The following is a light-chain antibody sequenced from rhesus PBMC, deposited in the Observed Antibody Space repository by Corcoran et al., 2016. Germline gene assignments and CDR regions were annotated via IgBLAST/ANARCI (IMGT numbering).Light chain of an antibody. V-gene: IGKV1S14*01. J-gene: IGKJ1*01. CDR2: FAS. CDR1: QDINNF. Sequence: DIQMTQSPSSLSASVGDTVTITCRASQDINNFLAWYQQKPRKAPKPLIYFASNLESGVPSRISGSGSWTDFTLSISSLQPEDFATYYCQHHNSYPRTFGRGTKVEIK. CDR3: QHHNSYPRT.